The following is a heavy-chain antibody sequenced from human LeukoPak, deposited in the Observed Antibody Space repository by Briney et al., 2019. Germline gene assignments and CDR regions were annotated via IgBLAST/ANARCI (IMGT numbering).Heavy chain of an antibody. CDR2: ISWNSGSI. J-gene: IGHJ6*02. CDR1: GFTFDDYA. Sequence: PGGSLRLSCAASGFTFDDYAIHWVRQAPGKGLEWVSGISWNSGSIGYADSVKGRFTISRDNAKKYLYLQMNSLRAEDTALYCCGKDLAVGAGEGYYGMDVWGQGTTVTVSS. V-gene: IGHV3-9*01. D-gene: IGHD1-26*01. CDR3: GKDLAVGAGEGYYGMDV.